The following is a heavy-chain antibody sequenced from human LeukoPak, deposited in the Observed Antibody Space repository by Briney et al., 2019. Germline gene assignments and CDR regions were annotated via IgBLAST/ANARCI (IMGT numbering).Heavy chain of an antibody. CDR1: GYTLTELS. D-gene: IGHD3-22*01. CDR2: FDPEDGET. CDR3: ATISDYDSSGYYFDY. Sequence: GASVKVSFKVSGYTLTELSMHWVRQAPGKGLEWMGGFDPEDGETIYAQKFQGRVTMTEDTSTDTAYMELSSLRSEDTAVYYCATISDYDSSGYYFDYWGQGTLVTVSS. V-gene: IGHV1-24*01. J-gene: IGHJ4*02.